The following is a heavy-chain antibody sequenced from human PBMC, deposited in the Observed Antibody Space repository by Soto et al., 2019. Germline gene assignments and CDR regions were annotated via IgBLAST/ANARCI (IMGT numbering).Heavy chain of an antibody. CDR2: TYYRSKWYN. CDR1: GDSVSSNSAA. V-gene: IGHV6-1*01. J-gene: IGHJ4*02. CDR3: AREGDRIAACDY. D-gene: IGHD6-13*01. Sequence: SQTLSLTCAISGDSVSSNSAAWNWIRPSPSRGLEWLGRTYYRSKWYNDYAVPVKSRITINPDTSKNQFSLQLNSVTPEDTAVYYCAREGDRIAACDYWGQGTLVTVSS.